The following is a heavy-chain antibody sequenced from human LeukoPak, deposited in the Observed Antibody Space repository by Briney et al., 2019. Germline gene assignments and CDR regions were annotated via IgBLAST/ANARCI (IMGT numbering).Heavy chain of an antibody. V-gene: IGHV4-34*01. Sequence: KPSETLSLTCAVYGGSFSGYYWSWIRQPPGKGLEWIGEINHSGSTNYNPSLKSRVTISVDTSKNQFSLKLSSVTAADTAVYYCARGGIAAAGPSGFDYWGQGTLVTVSS. CDR1: GGSFSGYY. D-gene: IGHD6-13*01. J-gene: IGHJ4*02. CDR2: INHSGST. CDR3: ARGGIAAAGPSGFDY.